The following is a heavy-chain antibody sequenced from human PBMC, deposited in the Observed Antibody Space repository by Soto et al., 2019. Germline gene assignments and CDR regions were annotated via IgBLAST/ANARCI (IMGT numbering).Heavy chain of an antibody. J-gene: IGHJ5*02. D-gene: IGHD6-19*01. Sequence: QVQLVQSGAEVKKPGSSVNVSCKASGGTFSSYAISWVRQAPGQGLEWMGGILPLFDKANYAQKFQGRVTIPADKSTTTAYMELSSLRSDDTAVYYCASRGLAVPEALGSYWLDPWGQGTLVTVSS. CDR1: GGTFSSYA. CDR3: ASRGLAVPEALGSYWLDP. V-gene: IGHV1-69*06. CDR2: ILPLFDKA.